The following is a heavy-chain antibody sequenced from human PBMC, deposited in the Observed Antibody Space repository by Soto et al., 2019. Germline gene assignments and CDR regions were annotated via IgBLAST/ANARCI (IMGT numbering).Heavy chain of an antibody. Sequence: VGSLRLSCAASGFTFSSYWMHWVRQAPGKGLVWVSRINSDGSSTSHADSVKGRFTISRDNGKNTLYLQMNSLRAEDTAVYYCARATGYSGYEWGQGTLVTVSS. D-gene: IGHD5-12*01. V-gene: IGHV3-74*01. CDR1: GFTFSSYW. CDR2: INSDGSST. CDR3: ARATGYSGYE. J-gene: IGHJ4*02.